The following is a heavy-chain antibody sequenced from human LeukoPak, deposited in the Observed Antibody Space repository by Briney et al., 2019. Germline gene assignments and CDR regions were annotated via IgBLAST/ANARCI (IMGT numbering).Heavy chain of an antibody. CDR2: IWYDGSYE. V-gene: IGHV3-33*06. Sequence: GRSLRLSCAASGFTFSSYGMHWVRQAPGKGLEWVAIIWYDGSYEYYADSVKGRFTISRDNSKNTLYLQMNSLRVEDTALYYCVKGCGQGRFILDHWGQGTLVTVSS. J-gene: IGHJ4*02. CDR1: GFTFSSYG. CDR3: VKGCGQGRFILDH. D-gene: IGHD2-21*01.